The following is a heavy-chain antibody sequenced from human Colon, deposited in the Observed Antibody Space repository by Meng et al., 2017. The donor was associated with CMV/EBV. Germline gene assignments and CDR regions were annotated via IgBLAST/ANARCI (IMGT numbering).Heavy chain of an antibody. D-gene: IGHD3-3*02. CDR3: AKDGRIFGVVSFDY. Sequence: SETLSLTCTVSGVSMNGHYWSWIRQSPGKGLEWIGFTYYIGSADIGTRYSPSFESRVSISLDTSKNQFSLRLSSVTAADTAVYYCAKDGRIFGVVSFDYWGQGTLVTVSS. J-gene: IGHJ4*02. CDR2: TYYIGSADIGT. V-gene: IGHV4-59*11. CDR1: GVSMNGHY.